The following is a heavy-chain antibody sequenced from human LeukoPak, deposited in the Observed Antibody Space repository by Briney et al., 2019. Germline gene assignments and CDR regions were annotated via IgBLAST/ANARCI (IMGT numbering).Heavy chain of an antibody. CDR2: ISGSGSTI. Sequence: WGALRLSCAASGFTFSSSQMNWVRQAPGKGLEWVSYISGSGSTIYYADSVKGRFTISRDNAKNSLYLQLNSLRAEDTAVYYCARSFDYWGQGTLVTVSS. CDR3: ARSFDY. CDR1: GFTFSSSQ. V-gene: IGHV3-48*03. J-gene: IGHJ4*02.